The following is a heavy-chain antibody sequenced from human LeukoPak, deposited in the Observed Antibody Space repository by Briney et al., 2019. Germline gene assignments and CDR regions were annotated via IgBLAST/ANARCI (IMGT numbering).Heavy chain of an antibody. Sequence: GGSLRLSCAASGFTFSSYGMHWVRQAPGKGLEWVAFIRYDGSNKYYADSVKGRFTISRDNSKNTLYLQMNSLRAEDTAVYYCARAGDSSSWYAQYVPRLDYWGQGTLVTVSS. V-gene: IGHV3-30*02. CDR3: ARAGDSSSWYAQYVPRLDY. CDR2: IRYDGSNK. D-gene: IGHD6-13*01. J-gene: IGHJ4*02. CDR1: GFTFSSYG.